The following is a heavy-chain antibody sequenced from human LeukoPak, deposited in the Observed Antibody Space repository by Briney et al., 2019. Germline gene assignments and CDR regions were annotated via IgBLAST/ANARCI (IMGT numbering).Heavy chain of an antibody. Sequence: ASVKVSCKASGYTLTIFGITWVRQAPGQGLEWMGWISAYNGNTNYAQRLQGRVTMTTDTSTTTAYMELRSLTSDDTAMYYCARDGAERPHYMDVWGKGTTVTVSS. CDR1: GYTLTIFG. CDR3: ARDGAERPHYMDV. CDR2: ISAYNGNT. J-gene: IGHJ6*03. D-gene: IGHD1-1*01. V-gene: IGHV1-18*01.